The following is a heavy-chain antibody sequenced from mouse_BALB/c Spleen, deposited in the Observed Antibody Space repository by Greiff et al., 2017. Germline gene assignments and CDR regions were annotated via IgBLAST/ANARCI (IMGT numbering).Heavy chain of an antibody. CDR1: GFSLTGYG. D-gene: IGHD2-14*01. CDR3: ARYRYDGYYAMDY. Sequence: QVQLKQSGPGLVAPSQSLSITCTVSGFSLTGYGVNWVRQPPGKGLEWLGMIWGDGSTDYNSALKSRLSISKDNSKSQVFLKMNSLQTDDTARYYCARYRYDGYYAMDYWGQGTSVTVSS. CDR2: IWGDGST. J-gene: IGHJ4*01. V-gene: IGHV2-6-7*01.